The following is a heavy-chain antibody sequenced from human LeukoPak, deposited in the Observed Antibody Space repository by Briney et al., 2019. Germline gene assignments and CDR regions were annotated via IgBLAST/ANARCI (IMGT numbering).Heavy chain of an antibody. V-gene: IGHV3-23*01. J-gene: IGHJ4*02. CDR2: ISGSGGST. Sequence: PGGSLSLSCAVSGFTLSSYAMSWVRQAPGKGLEWVSGISGSGGSTYYADSVKGRFSISRDNSKKTLYLQMNSLRVEDTAVYYCAIDFDYCGQGTLVTVSS. CDR3: AIDFDY. CDR1: GFTLSSYA.